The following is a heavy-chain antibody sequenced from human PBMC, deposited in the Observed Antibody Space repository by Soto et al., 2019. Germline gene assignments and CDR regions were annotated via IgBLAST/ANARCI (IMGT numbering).Heavy chain of an antibody. J-gene: IGHJ6*04. CDR3: ARDRGYDILTGSLGMDV. CDR2: ISSSSSYI. CDR1: GFTFSSYS. V-gene: IGHV3-21*01. Sequence: GGSLRLSCAASGFTFSSYSMNWVRQAPGKGLEWVSSISSSSSYIYYADSVKGRFTISRDNAKNSLYLQMNSLRAEDTAVYYCARDRGYDILTGSLGMDVWGKGTTVTVSS. D-gene: IGHD3-9*01.